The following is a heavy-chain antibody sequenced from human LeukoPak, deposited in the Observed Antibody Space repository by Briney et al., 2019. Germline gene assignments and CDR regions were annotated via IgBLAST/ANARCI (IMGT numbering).Heavy chain of an antibody. Sequence: NPSETLSLTCAVYGGSFTGYYWSWIRQPPEKGLEWIGEINDGGSTNYNPSLKSRVAISVDTSKNQFSLKLSSVTAADTAVYYCARSSVAGTGDAWGKGTTVTVSS. CDR2: INDGGST. CDR1: GGSFTGYY. J-gene: IGHJ6*04. CDR3: ARSSVAGTGDA. V-gene: IGHV4-34*01. D-gene: IGHD6-19*01.